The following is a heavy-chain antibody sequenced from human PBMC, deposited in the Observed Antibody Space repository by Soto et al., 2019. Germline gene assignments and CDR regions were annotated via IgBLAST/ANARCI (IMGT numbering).Heavy chain of an antibody. CDR1: GFTFSSYG. CDR2: ISYDGSNK. D-gene: IGHD1-26*01. V-gene: IGHV3-30*18. CDR3: AKLRWELNDVFDT. J-gene: IGHJ3*02. Sequence: QVQLVESGGGVVQPGRSLRLSCAASGFTFSSYGMHWVRQAPGKGLEWVAVISYDGSNKYYADSVKGRFTISRDNSKNTLYLQMNSLRAEDTAVYYCAKLRWELNDVFDTWGQGQMVPVSS.